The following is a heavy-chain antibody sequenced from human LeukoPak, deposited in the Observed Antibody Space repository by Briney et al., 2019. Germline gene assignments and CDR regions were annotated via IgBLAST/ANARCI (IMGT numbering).Heavy chain of an antibody. CDR3: ARVLSSGWYSDWFDP. D-gene: IGHD6-19*01. CDR1: GFTVSSNY. V-gene: IGHV3-53*01. CDR2: IYSGGST. J-gene: IGHJ5*02. Sequence: GGSLRLSCAASGFTVSSNYMSWVRQAPGKGLEWVSVIYSGGSTYYADSMKGRFTISRDNSKNTLYLQMNSLRAEDTAVYYCARVLSSGWYSDWFDPWGQGTLVTVSS.